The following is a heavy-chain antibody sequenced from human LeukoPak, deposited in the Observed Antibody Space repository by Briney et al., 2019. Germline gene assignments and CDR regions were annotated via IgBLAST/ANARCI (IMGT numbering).Heavy chain of an antibody. CDR1: GFTFSSYG. CDR3: AKFHGSGTWYYYYGMDA. Sequence: GGSLSLSCAASGFTFSSYGMHWVRQAPGKGLEWVAVISYDGSNKYYADSVKGRFTISRDNSKNTLYLQMNSLRAEDTAVYYCAKFHGSGTWYYYYGMDAWGQGTTVTVSS. CDR2: ISYDGSNK. V-gene: IGHV3-30*18. J-gene: IGHJ6*02. D-gene: IGHD3-10*01.